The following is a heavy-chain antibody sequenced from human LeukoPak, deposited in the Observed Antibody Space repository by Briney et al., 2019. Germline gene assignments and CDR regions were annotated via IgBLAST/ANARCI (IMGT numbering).Heavy chain of an antibody. CDR1: GGSISSYY. Sequence: SETLSLTCTVSGGSISSYYWGWIRQPPGKGLEWIGSIYYSGSTYYNPSLKSRVTISVDTSKNQFSLKLSSVTAADTAVYYCARVIRYGYVVNNWFDPWGQGTLVTVSS. CDR2: IYYSGST. CDR3: ARVIRYGYVVNNWFDP. J-gene: IGHJ5*02. V-gene: IGHV4-39*07. D-gene: IGHD5-12*01.